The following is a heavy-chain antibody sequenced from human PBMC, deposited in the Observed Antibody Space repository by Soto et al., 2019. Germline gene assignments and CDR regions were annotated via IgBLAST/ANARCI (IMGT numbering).Heavy chain of an antibody. V-gene: IGHV4-59*01. CDR1: GGSISRNYY. J-gene: IGHJ3*01. Sequence: QVQLQESGPGLVKPSETLSLTCTVSGGSISRNYYWNWIRQPPGKGLEWIGYISYTGTTNYNPSLSSRVTISVDTSKNQFSLNLRSVTAADTAVYSCARGDDGKSSTFDVWGQGTMVTMSS. D-gene: IGHD1-26*01. CDR3: ARGDDGKSSTFDV. CDR2: ISYTGTT.